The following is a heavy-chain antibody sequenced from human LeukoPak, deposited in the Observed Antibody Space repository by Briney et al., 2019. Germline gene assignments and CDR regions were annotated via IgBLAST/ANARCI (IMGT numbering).Heavy chain of an antibody. CDR1: GFTFDDYA. CDR2: INENGDIA. D-gene: IGHD1-26*01. J-gene: IGHJ4*02. CDR3: AKARWEPNFDY. Sequence: PGRSLRLSCAASGFTFDDYAMHWVRQGPGKSLEWVSLINENGDIAYYGDSVRGRFTVSRDNAKNSLYLQMNSLTTEDTALYYCAKARWEPNFDYWGQGTLVTVSS. V-gene: IGHV3-43*02.